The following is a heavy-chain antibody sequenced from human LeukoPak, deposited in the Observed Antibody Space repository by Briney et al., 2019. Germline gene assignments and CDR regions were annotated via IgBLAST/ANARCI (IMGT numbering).Heavy chain of an antibody. J-gene: IGHJ5*02. Sequence: GASVKVSCKVSGYTLTELSMHWVRQAPGKGPEWMGGFDPEDGETIYAQKFQGRVTMTEDTSTDTVYMELSSLRSEDTAVYYCATRPGITGSFDPWGQGTLVTVSS. V-gene: IGHV1-24*01. CDR1: GYTLTELS. D-gene: IGHD1-20*01. CDR2: FDPEDGET. CDR3: ATRPGITGSFDP.